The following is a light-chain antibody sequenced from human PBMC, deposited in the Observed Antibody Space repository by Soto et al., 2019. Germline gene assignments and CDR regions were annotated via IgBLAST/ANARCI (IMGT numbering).Light chain of an antibody. CDR3: QQYDSSPIT. CDR1: QSVSSSY. Sequence: EIVLTQSPGTLSLSPGERAPLSCRASQSVSSSYLAWYQQKPGQAPSLLIYGASRRATGIPDRFSGSGSGTDFTLTISRLEPEDFAVYYCQQYDSSPITFGQGTRLEIK. J-gene: IGKJ5*01. V-gene: IGKV3-20*01. CDR2: GAS.